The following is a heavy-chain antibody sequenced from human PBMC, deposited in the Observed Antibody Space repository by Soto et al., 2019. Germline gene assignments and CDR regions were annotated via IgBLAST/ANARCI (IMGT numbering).Heavy chain of an antibody. CDR2: IIPIHGIT. V-gene: IGHV1-69*02. D-gene: IGHD6-13*01. CDR3: ARDLAAADY. Sequence: GASVKVSCKASGGTFSSYTLTWVRQAPGQGLEWMGRIIPIHGITNYAQTFRGRVTMARDTSTSTVYMDLSSLRSDDTAVYYCARDLAAADYWGQGTLVTVSS. J-gene: IGHJ4*02. CDR1: GGTFSSYT.